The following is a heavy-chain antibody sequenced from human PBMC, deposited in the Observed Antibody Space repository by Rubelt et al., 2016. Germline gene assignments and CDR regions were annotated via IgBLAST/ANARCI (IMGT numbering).Heavy chain of an antibody. Sequence: QVQLVQSGAEVKKPGASVKVSCKAAGYSFTTYSIHWVRQAPGQRLEWMGWINAGNGNTKYSQKFQGRVTITRDTSASTAYMELSSLRSEATAIYYCATGYSSGWYVAYWGQGTLVTVSS. D-gene: IGHD6-19*01. CDR3: ATGYSSGWYVAY. V-gene: IGHV1-3*01. CDR1: GYSFTTYS. J-gene: IGHJ4*02. CDR2: INAGNGNT.